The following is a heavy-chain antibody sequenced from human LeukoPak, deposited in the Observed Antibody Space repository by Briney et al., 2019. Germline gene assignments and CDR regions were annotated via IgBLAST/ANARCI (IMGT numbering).Heavy chain of an antibody. J-gene: IGHJ4*02. CDR3: ARVHYYDSSGYRPFDY. CDR2: IEQDGSEK. CDR1: GFTFSSYW. Sequence: PGGSLRLSCAASGFTFSSYWMSGVPQAPGEGLEWGANIEQDGSEKYYVDSVKGRFTISRDNDKNSLYLQMNSLRAEDTAVYYCARVHYYDSSGYRPFDYWGQGTLVTVSS. D-gene: IGHD3-22*01. V-gene: IGHV3-7*01.